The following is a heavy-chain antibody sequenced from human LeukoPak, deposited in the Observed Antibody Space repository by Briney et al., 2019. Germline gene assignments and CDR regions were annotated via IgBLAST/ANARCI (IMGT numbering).Heavy chain of an antibody. J-gene: IGHJ1*01. V-gene: IGHV3-21*01. CDR1: GFTFSSYS. CDR3: ARDPPLGYCSGGSCDEYFQH. D-gene: IGHD2-15*01. Sequence: GGSLRLSCAASGFTFSSYSMNRVRQAPGKGLEWVSSISSSSSYIYYADSVKGRFTISRDNAKNSLYLQMNSLRAEDTAVYYCARDPPLGYCSGGSCDEYFQHWGQGTLVTVSS. CDR2: ISSSSSYI.